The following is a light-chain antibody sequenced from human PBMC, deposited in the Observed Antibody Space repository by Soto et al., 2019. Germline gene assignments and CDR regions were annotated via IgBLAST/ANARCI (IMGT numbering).Light chain of an antibody. CDR2: LGS. CDR3: MQALQTPYT. J-gene: IGKJ2*01. CDR1: QSLLHSNGYNY. Sequence: DIVMTQSPLSLPVTPGEPASISCRSSQSLLHSNGYNYLDWYLQKPGQSPQLLIYLGSNRASGVPDRFSGSGSHTDFTLKISRVEAEDVGVYYCMQALQTPYTFGQGTKLEIK. V-gene: IGKV2-28*01.